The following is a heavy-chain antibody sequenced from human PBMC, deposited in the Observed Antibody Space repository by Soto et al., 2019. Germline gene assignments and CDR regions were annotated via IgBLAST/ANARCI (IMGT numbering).Heavy chain of an antibody. Sequence: PSETLSLTCTVSGGSVSSGDYFWGWLRLSPGRRLEWIAYIYYSGSTNYNPSLKSRATISVDTSKSQVSLTLTSMTTADAALYYCARSPNYYYYGFDVWGQGTAVTVSS. CDR2: IYYSGST. CDR3: ARSPNYYYYGFDV. CDR1: GGSVSSGDYF. V-gene: IGHV4-61*08. D-gene: IGHD3-10*01. J-gene: IGHJ6*02.